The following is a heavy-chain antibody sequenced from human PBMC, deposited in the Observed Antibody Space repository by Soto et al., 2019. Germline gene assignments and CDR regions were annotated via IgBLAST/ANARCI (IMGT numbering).Heavy chain of an antibody. D-gene: IGHD3-16*01. CDR2: INHSGST. V-gene: IGHV4-34*01. CDR3: ARGKIGGVIFWGYYWFDP. CDR1: GGSFSGYY. Sequence: PSETLSLTCAVYGGSFSGYYWSWIRQPPGKGLEWIGEINHSGSTNYNPSLKSRVTISVDTSKNQFSLKLSSVTAADTAVYYCARGKIGGVIFWGYYWFDPWGQGTLVTVYS. J-gene: IGHJ5*02.